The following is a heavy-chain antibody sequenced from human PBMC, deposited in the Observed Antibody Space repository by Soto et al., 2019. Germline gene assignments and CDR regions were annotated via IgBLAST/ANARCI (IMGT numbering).Heavy chain of an antibody. CDR1: GGSVSSGSYY. CDR3: SRGPRAGRVRYYYGMEA. CDR2: IYYSGST. J-gene: IGHJ6*02. D-gene: IGHD2-21*01. V-gene: IGHV4-61*01. Sequence: SETLSLTCTVSGGSVSSGSYYWSWIRQPPGKGLEWIGYIYYSGSTNYNPSLKSRVTISVDTSKNQFSLKLSSVTAADTAVYYCSRGPRAGRVRYYYGMEAWCQSTTVT.